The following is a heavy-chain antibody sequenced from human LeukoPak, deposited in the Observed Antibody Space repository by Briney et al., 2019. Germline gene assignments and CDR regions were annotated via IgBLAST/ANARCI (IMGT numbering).Heavy chain of an antibody. D-gene: IGHD2-2*01. CDR3: ARAGGVVVPAAMTYYYYDMDV. Sequence: PGGSLRLSCAASGFTFSSYAMSWVRQAPGKGLEWVSAISGSGGSTYYADSVKGRFTISRDNSKNTLYLQMNSLRAEDTAVYYCARAGGVVVPAAMTYYYYDMDVWGKGTTVTVSS. CDR2: ISGSGGST. J-gene: IGHJ6*03. V-gene: IGHV3-23*01. CDR1: GFTFSSYA.